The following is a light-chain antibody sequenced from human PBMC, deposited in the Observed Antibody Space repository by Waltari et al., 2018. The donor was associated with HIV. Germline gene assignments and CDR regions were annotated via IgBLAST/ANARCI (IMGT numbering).Light chain of an antibody. Sequence: QSALTQPRSMSGSPGQSVTISCTGTSSDVGGYNYVSWYQQHPGKAPKLMIFDVNKRPSGLPDRFSGSKSCNTASLTISGLQAEDEADYYCCSYADKYTWVFGGGTKLAVL. CDR2: DVN. J-gene: IGLJ3*02. CDR1: SSDVGGYNY. V-gene: IGLV2-11*01. CDR3: CSYADKYTWV.